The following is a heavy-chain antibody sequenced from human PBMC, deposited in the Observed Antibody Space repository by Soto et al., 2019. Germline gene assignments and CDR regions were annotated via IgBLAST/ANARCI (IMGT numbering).Heavy chain of an antibody. Sequence: QVQLVQSGAEVKKPGSSVKVSCKASGGTFSSYAISWVRQAPGQGLEWMGGIIPIFGTANYAQKFQGRVTVTADESTSTAYMELSSLRSEDTAVYYCARCVATTRTYYYYGIDVWGQGTTVTVSS. CDR1: GGTFSSYA. J-gene: IGHJ6*02. V-gene: IGHV1-69*12. CDR2: IIPIFGTA. CDR3: ARCVATTRTYYYYGIDV. D-gene: IGHD5-12*01.